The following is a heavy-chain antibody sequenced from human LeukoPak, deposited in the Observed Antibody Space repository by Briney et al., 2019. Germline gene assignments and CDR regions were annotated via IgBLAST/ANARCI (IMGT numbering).Heavy chain of an antibody. D-gene: IGHD6-19*01. Sequence: ASVKVSCKASGYTFTNYYMHWVRQAPGQGLEWMGWISAYNGNTNYAQKFQGRVTMTTDISTSTAYMELRSLRFDDTAVYYCARRIAVAAYFDYWGQGTLVTVSS. CDR2: ISAYNGNT. CDR1: GYTFTNYY. CDR3: ARRIAVAAYFDY. J-gene: IGHJ4*02. V-gene: IGHV1-18*04.